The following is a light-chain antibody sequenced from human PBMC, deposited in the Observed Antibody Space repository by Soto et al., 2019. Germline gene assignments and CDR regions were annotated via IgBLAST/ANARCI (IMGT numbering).Light chain of an antibody. V-gene: IGKV3-11*01. Sequence: EIVLTQSPATLSLSPGERATLSCRASQSVTNSLAWYQQQPGQAPRLLIYHASNIATGVPGRFSGSGSGTDFTLTMSSVEPADFAVYYCQRRRTFGQGTKVEIK. CDR2: HAS. J-gene: IGKJ1*01. CDR1: QSVTNS. CDR3: QRRRT.